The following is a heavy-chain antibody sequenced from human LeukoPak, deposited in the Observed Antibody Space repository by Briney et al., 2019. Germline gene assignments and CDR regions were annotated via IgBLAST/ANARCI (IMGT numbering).Heavy chain of an antibody. Sequence: PGRSLRLSCAASGFTFSSYGMHWVRQAPGKGLEWVAVISYDGSNKYYADSVKGRFTISRDNSKNTLYLQMNCLRAEDTAVYYCAKDPYGSGYNWFDPWGQGTLVTVSS. D-gene: IGHD3-10*01. CDR1: GFTFSSYG. V-gene: IGHV3-30*18. CDR2: ISYDGSNK. CDR3: AKDPYGSGYNWFDP. J-gene: IGHJ5*02.